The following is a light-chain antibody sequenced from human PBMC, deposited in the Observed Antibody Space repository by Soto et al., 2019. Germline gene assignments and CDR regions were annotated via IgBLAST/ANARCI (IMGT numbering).Light chain of an antibody. CDR2: KAS. CDR1: QTIDSW. V-gene: IGKV1-5*03. Sequence: DIQMTQSPSTLSGSVGDRVTITCRASQTIDSWLAWYQQRPGKPPNLLIYKASTLASGVPSRFSGSGSGTEFTLTISSLQPDDFATYYCQQYNSQWTFGQGTKVDIK. CDR3: QQYNSQWT. J-gene: IGKJ1*01.